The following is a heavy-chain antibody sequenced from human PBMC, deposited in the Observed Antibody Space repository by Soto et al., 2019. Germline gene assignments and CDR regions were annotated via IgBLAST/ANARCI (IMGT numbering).Heavy chain of an antibody. J-gene: IGHJ4*02. Sequence: GSLRLSCAASGFIFSAFGIHWVRQAPGKGREWVAFLSHDGSNKYYADSVRGRFTISRDNSKNTVYLQMSSLRTDDTDVYYCARDRAGGSSNSLDNWGQGTRVTVSS. CDR1: GFIFSAFG. V-gene: IGHV3-30*03. CDR2: LSHDGSNK. D-gene: IGHD2-15*01. CDR3: ARDRAGGSSNSLDN.